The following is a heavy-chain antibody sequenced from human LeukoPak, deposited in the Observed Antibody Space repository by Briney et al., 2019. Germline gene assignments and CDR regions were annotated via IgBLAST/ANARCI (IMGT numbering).Heavy chain of an antibody. V-gene: IGHV1-2*02. D-gene: IGHD6-19*01. J-gene: IGHJ4*02. CDR3: ARRQGGGRIAVAALGY. Sequence: ASVKVSCKASGYTFTGYYMHWVRQAPGQGLEWMGWINPNSGGTCYAQKFQGRVSMTRDTSISTAYMELSSLRSDDTAVYYCARRQGGGRIAVAALGYWGQGTLVTVSS. CDR1: GYTFTGYY. CDR2: INPNSGGT.